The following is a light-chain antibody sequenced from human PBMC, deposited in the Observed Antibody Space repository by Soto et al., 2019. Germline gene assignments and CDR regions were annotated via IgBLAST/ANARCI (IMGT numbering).Light chain of an antibody. CDR3: QQYTGPPTT. J-gene: IGKJ5*01. CDR1: QTVSSNY. Sequence: ELILTQSPDTLSLSPGERATLSCRASQTVSSNYLAWCQQRPGQAPRLLIYGASTRAAGIPDRFSGSGSGTDFTLTITRLEPEDSAVYFCQQYTGPPTTFGQGTRLDI. V-gene: IGKV3-20*01. CDR2: GAS.